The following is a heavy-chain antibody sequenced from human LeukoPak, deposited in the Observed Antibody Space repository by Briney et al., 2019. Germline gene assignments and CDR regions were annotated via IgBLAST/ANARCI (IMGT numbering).Heavy chain of an antibody. CDR1: GGSISSYY. V-gene: IGHV4-4*07. CDR2: IYTSGST. Sequence: SETLSPTCTVSGGSISSYYWSWIRQPAGKGLEWIGRIYTSGSTNYNPSLKSRVTMSVDTSKNQFSLKLSSVTAADTAVYYCARVEQAAAGRWDYFDYWGQGTLVTVSS. D-gene: IGHD6-13*01. CDR3: ARVEQAAAGRWDYFDY. J-gene: IGHJ4*02.